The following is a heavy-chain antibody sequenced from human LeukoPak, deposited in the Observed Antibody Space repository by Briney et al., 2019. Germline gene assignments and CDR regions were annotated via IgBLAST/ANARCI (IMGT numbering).Heavy chain of an antibody. CDR2: INSDGSDT. D-gene: IGHD1-26*01. CDR1: GLTASSNW. CDR3: LGHRGALQLTG. V-gene: IGHV3-74*01. J-gene: IGHJ4*02. Sequence: GGSLRLSCAASGLTASSNWMHWVRQAPGKGLVWVSRINSDGSDTRYADSVKGRFTISRDNAKNTLYLQMNSLRAEDTAVYYCLGHRGALQLTGWGQGTLVTVSS.